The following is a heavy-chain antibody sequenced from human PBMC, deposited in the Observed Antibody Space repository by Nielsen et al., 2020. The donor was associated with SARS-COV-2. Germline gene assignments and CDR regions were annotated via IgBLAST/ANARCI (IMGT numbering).Heavy chain of an antibody. V-gene: IGHV1-2*06. CDR2: INPNSGNT. Sequence: ASVKVSCKASGYTFTGYYMHWVRQAPGQGLEWMGRINPNSGNTNYAQKLQGRVTMTTDTSTSTAYMELRSLRSDDTAVYYCARDEQWLVLPFQHWGQGTLVTVSS. J-gene: IGHJ1*01. CDR1: GYTFTGYY. D-gene: IGHD6-19*01. CDR3: ARDEQWLVLPFQH.